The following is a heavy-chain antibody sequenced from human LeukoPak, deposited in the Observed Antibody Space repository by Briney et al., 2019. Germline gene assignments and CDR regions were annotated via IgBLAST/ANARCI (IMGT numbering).Heavy chain of an antibody. J-gene: IGHJ4*02. CDR3: AADATPLVRGLIIAFGY. CDR2: IIVDSGKT. D-gene: IGHD3-10*01. Sequence: ASVKVSCKASGFTFSGSAVQWVRQARGQRLEWLGWIIVDSGKTHYLQKLQERVTITRDMSTNTAYMELSSLRSEDTAVYYCAADATPLVRGLIIAFGYWGQGTQVTVSS. CDR1: GFTFSGSA. V-gene: IGHV1-58*01.